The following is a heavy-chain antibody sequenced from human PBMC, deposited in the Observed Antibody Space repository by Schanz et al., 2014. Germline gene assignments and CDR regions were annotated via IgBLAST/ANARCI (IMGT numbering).Heavy chain of an antibody. CDR1: GASVSSFY. CDR2: VYATGRT. V-gene: IGHV4-4*07. D-gene: IGHD3-10*01. Sequence: QVQLQESGPGLVKPSETLSLTCAVSGASVSSFYWSWIRQPAGKGLEWIGHVYATGRTKYNPSLKSRVTMSVDTSQNQIPRKLTSVTAADTAVYYCARTLVNGSRKWFVPWGPGTQVTVSS. J-gene: IGHJ5*02. CDR3: ARTLVNGSRKWFVP.